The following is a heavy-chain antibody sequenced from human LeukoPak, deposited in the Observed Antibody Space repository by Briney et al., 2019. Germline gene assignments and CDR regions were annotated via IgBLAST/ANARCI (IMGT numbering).Heavy chain of an antibody. D-gene: IGHD3-3*01. J-gene: IGHJ3*02. CDR3: ARGTYYDFWSGYDAFDI. CDR1: GGTFSSYA. CDR2: IIPIFGTA. V-gene: IGHV1-69*13. Sequence: VASVKVSCKASGGTFSSYAISWVRQAPGQGLEWMGGIIPIFGTANYAQKFQGRVTITADESTSTAYMELSSLRSEDTAVYYCARGTYYDFWSGYDAFDIWGQGTMVTVSS.